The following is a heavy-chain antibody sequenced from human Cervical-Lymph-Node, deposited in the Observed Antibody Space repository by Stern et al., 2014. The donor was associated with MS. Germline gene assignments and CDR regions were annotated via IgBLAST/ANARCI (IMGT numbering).Heavy chain of an antibody. Sequence: VQLQESGPGLVKPSETVSLNCTVSGGSMSSKYWNWIRQPPGKGLEWIGYIYSDGSTNYNPSLKSRVIISLDTSTNQFSLSLTSVTAADTAVYYCARVTGRGTRQNWFDSWGQGTLVTVSS. J-gene: IGHJ5*01. CDR3: ARVTGRGTRQNWFDS. V-gene: IGHV4-59*01. CDR2: IYSDGST. CDR1: GGSMSSKY. D-gene: IGHD1-26*01.